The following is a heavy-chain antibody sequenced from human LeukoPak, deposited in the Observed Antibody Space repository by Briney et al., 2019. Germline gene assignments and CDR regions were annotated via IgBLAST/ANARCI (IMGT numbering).Heavy chain of an antibody. CDR2: VYYSGST. Sequence: SETLSLTCTISGGSIISSDWWTWVRQPPGQGLEWIGEVYYSGSTNYNPSLKSRVTISVDTSKNQFSLKLSSVTAADTAVYYCARVLLGYCSSTSCPARYFDYWGQGTLVTVSS. V-gene: IGHV4-4*02. CDR3: ARVLLGYCSSTSCPARYFDY. J-gene: IGHJ4*02. D-gene: IGHD2-2*01. CDR1: GGSIISSDW.